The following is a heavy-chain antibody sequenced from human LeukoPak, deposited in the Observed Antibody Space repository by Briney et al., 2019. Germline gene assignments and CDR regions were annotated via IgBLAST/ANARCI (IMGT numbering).Heavy chain of an antibody. CDR2: MIPFFGPA. V-gene: IGHV1-69*01. J-gene: IGHJ4*02. CDR3: VRDLGYDSSGYYFDY. D-gene: IGHD3-22*01. CDR1: GFTFSSYA. Sequence: GGSLRLSCAASGFTFSSYAISWVRQAPGQGLEWMGGMIPFFGPANYAQKFQGRVTITADESTSTAYMQLSSLRSEDTAVYYCVRDLGYDSSGYYFDYWGQGTLVTVSS.